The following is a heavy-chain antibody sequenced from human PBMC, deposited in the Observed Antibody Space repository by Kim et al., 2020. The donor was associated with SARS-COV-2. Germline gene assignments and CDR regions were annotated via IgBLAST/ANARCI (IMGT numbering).Heavy chain of an antibody. J-gene: IGHJ4*02. D-gene: IGHD2-21*02. CDR1: GGSISSSSYY. V-gene: IGHV4-39*01. Sequence: SETLSLTCTVSGGSISSSSYYWGWIRQPPGKGLEWIGSIYYSGSTYYNPSLKSRVTISVDTSKNQFSLKLSSVTAADTAVYYCARHGAYCGGDCYSQPFDYWGQGTLVTVSS. CDR2: IYYSGST. CDR3: ARHGAYCGGDCYSQPFDY.